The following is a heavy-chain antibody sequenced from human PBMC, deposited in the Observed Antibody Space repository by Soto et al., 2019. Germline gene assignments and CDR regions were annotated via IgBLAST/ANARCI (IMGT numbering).Heavy chain of an antibody. Sequence: GGSLRLSCAASGFTFSSYSMNWVRQAPGKGLEWVSSISSSSSYIYYADPVKGRFTISRDNAKNSLYLQMNSLRAEDTAVYYCARASNWNYDYWGQGTLVTVSS. D-gene: IGHD1-7*01. CDR2: ISSSSSYI. CDR3: ARASNWNYDY. V-gene: IGHV3-21*01. J-gene: IGHJ4*02. CDR1: GFTFSSYS.